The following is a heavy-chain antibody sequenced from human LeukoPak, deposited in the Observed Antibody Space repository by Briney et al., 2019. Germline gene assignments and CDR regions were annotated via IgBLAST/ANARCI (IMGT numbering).Heavy chain of an antibody. V-gene: IGHV3-33*01. CDR1: GFTFSSYG. CDR3: ARDHHCANGVCHSPPGMDV. D-gene: IGHD2-8*01. Sequence: TGGSLRLSCAASGFTFSSYGMHWVRQAPGKGLEWVADIWFDGKNEHFADSVKGRFTISRDNSKNTMYLQINSLRAEDTAVYYCARDHHCANGVCHSPPGMDVWGQGTTVTVSS. CDR2: IWFDGKNE. J-gene: IGHJ6*02.